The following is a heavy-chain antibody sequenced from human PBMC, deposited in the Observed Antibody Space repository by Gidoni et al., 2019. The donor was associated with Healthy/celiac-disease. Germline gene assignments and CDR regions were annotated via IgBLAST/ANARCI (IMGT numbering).Heavy chain of an antibody. D-gene: IGHD2-2*01. CDR1: GFTCRDYY. CDR2: ISSSGSTI. J-gene: IGHJ4*02. Sequence: QVQLVESGGGWVKPGGSLRLACAASGFTCRDYYMSWIHQAPGKGREWVSYISSSGSTIDYADSVKGRFTISRDKAKNALYLQMNSLRAEDTAVYYCARDLPAAFDYWGQGTLVTVSS. V-gene: IGHV3-11*01. CDR3: ARDLPAAFDY.